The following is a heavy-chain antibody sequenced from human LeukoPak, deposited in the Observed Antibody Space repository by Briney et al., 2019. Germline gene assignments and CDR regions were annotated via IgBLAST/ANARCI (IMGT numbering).Heavy chain of an antibody. D-gene: IGHD3-9*01. Sequence: GGSLRLSCAASGFTFSSYSMNWVHQAPGKGLEWVSSISSSSSYIYYADSVKGRFTISRDNAKNSLYLQMNSLRAEDTAVYYCARECGLRYFDWSLLDYGMDVWGQGTTVTVSS. J-gene: IGHJ6*02. CDR2: ISSSSSYI. CDR3: ARECGLRYFDWSLLDYGMDV. V-gene: IGHV3-21*01. CDR1: GFTFSSYS.